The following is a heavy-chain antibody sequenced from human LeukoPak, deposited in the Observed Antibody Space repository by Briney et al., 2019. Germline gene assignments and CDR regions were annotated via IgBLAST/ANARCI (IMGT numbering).Heavy chain of an antibody. CDR2: ITSSSSYI. Sequence: GGSLRLSCAASGFTFSTYNMNWVRQAPGKGLEWVSSITSSSSYIYYADSVKGRFTISRDNSKNTLYLQMNSLRAEDTAVYYCAKGPYSGFSWGQGTLVTVSS. V-gene: IGHV3-21*04. CDR1: GFTFSTYN. D-gene: IGHD1-26*01. J-gene: IGHJ5*02. CDR3: AKGPYSGFS.